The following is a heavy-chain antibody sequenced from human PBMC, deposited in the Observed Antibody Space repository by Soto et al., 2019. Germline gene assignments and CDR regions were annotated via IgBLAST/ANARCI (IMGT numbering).Heavy chain of an antibody. CDR1: GGSISSGDYY. CDR3: ARDGGRQPFDY. V-gene: IGHV4-30-4*01. Sequence: QVQLQESGPGLVKPSQTLSLTCTVSGGSISSGDYYWSWIRQPPGKGLEWIGYIYYSGSTYYNPSLKRXXTXSXXTSKNQFSRKLSSVTAADTAVYYCARDGGRQPFDYWGQGTLVTVSS. J-gene: IGHJ4*02. CDR2: IYYSGST. D-gene: IGHD3-16*01.